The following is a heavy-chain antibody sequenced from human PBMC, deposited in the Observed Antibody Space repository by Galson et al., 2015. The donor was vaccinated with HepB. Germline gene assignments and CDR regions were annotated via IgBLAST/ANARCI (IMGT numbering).Heavy chain of an antibody. D-gene: IGHD6-6*01. CDR1: GGSFSGYY. CDR2: INHSGST. CDR3: ARHRAARGFDY. V-gene: IGHV4-34*01. J-gene: IGHJ4*02. Sequence: ETLSLTCAVYGGSFSGYYWSWIRQPPGKGLEWIGEINHSGSTNYNPSLKSRVTISVDTSKNQFSLKLSSVTAADTAVYYCARHRAARGFDYWGQGTLVTVSS.